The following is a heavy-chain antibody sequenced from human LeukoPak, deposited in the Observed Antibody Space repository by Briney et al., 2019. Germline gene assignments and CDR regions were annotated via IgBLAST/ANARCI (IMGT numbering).Heavy chain of an antibody. D-gene: IGHD3-10*01. J-gene: IGHJ6*02. CDR1: GGSVSSGNYF. CDR2: TYYSGST. Sequence: SETLSLTCIVSGGSVSSGNYFWSWIRQPPGKGLEWIGYTYYSGSTNYNPSLESRVTISINTSKNHFSLKLSSVTAADTAVYYCARTMITMVRGVIYYYGMDVWGQGTTVTVSS. CDR3: ARTMITMVRGVIYYYGMDV. V-gene: IGHV4-61*03.